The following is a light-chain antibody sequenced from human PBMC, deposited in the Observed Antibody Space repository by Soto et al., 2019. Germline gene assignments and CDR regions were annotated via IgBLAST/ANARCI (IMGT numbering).Light chain of an antibody. CDR2: DTS. CDR3: QRYNNWPLT. Sequence: VLKQSPRALFLFRVDGRARASRGSQSVISDYLAWYQHKPGQTPRLLIYDTSTRATGVPARFSGSRSGTEFTLTINSLQSEDFAVYYCQRYNNWPLTFGGGTKVDIK. CDR1: QSVISD. J-gene: IGKJ4*01. V-gene: IGKV3-15*01.